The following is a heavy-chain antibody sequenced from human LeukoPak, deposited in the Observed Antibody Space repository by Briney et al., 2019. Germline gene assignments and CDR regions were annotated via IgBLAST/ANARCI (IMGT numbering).Heavy chain of an antibody. Sequence: GASVKVSCMASGYTFTGYSMHWVRQAPGQGLEWMGRINPNSGGTNYAQRFQGRVTMTRDTSISTAYMELSSLRSDDTAVYYCARDRLAAGGSGAWGQGTLVTVSS. CDR2: INPNSGGT. J-gene: IGHJ5*02. CDR1: GYTFTGYS. D-gene: IGHD6-13*01. CDR3: ARDRLAAGGSGA. V-gene: IGHV1-2*06.